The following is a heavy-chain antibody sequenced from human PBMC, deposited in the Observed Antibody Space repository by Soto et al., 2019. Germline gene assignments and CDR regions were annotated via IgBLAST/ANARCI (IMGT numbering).Heavy chain of an antibody. V-gene: IGHV5-10-1*01. CDR1: GYSFTSYW. Sequence: RGESLKISCKGSGYSFTSYWISWVRQMPGKGLEWMGRIDPSDSYTNYSPSFQGHVTISADKSISTAYLQWSSLKASDTAMYYCAGLRYFDWSTSYGMDVWGQGTTVTVSS. CDR2: IDPSDSYT. J-gene: IGHJ6*02. CDR3: AGLRYFDWSTSYGMDV. D-gene: IGHD3-9*01.